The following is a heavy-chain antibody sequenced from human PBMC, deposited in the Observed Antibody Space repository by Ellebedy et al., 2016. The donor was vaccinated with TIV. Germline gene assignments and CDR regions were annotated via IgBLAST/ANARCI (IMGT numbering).Heavy chain of an antibody. V-gene: IGHV3-74*01. Sequence: GESLKISCAASGFTFSGYWMHWVRQAPGKGLVWVSRINGDGTSTAYADSVKGRFTISRDSSKNTLYLQMNSLRAEDTAVYYCARDAAGNGGKLDYWGQGALVTVSS. CDR1: GFTFSGYW. CDR3: ARDAAGNGGKLDY. CDR2: INGDGTST. J-gene: IGHJ4*02. D-gene: IGHD4-23*01.